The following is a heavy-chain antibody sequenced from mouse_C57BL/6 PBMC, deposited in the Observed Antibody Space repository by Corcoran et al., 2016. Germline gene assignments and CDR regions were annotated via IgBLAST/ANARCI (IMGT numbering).Heavy chain of an antibody. D-gene: IGHD4-1*01. V-gene: IGHV9-3*01. CDR1: GYTFTTYG. CDR3: ARGELGSFAY. Sequence: QIQLVQSGPELKKPGETVKISCKASGYTFTTYGMSWVKPAPGKGLKWMGWINTYSGVPTYADDFKGRFAFSLETSASTAYLQINNLKNEDTATYFCARGELGSFAYWGQGTLVTVSA. CDR2: INTYSGVP. J-gene: IGHJ3*01.